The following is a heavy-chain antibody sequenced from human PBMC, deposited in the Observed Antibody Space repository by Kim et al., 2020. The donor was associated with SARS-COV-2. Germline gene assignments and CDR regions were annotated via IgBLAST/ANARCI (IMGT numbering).Heavy chain of an antibody. CDR2: ISYDGSNK. CDR1: GFTFSSYA. CDR3: AREATRGDYCFDY. J-gene: IGHJ4*02. D-gene: IGHD2-21*02. V-gene: IGHV3-30*04. Sequence: GGSLRLSCAASGFTFSSYAMHWVRQAPGKGLEWVAVISYDGSNKYYADSVKGRFTISRDNSKNTLYLQMNSLRAEDTAVYYCAREATRGDYCFDYWGQGTLVTVSS.